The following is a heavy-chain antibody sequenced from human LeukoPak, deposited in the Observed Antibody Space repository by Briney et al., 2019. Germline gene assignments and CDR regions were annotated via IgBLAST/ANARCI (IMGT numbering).Heavy chain of an antibody. Sequence: GGSLRLSCAASGFSFSTYGMSWVRQAPGKGLEWVAVIGESGETTIYRDSVKGRLTISRDNSKNTVYLQMSSLRVEDTALYYCARGAPVAGTRHFDHWGQGTLVTVSS. CDR3: ARGAPVAGTRHFDH. CDR2: IGESGETT. V-gene: IGHV3-23*01. D-gene: IGHD4-23*01. J-gene: IGHJ5*02. CDR1: GFSFSTYG.